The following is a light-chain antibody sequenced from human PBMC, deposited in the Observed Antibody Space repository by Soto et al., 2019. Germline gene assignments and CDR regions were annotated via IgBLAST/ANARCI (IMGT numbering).Light chain of an antibody. CDR2: DAS. V-gene: IGKV1-5*01. CDR1: QNIRSW. CDR3: QLYNCY. J-gene: IGKJ2*01. Sequence: DMPMTQSPTTLSASVGDRVTITCRASQNIRSWLAWYQHKPGKAPTVLIHDASTLESGVPSRFSGSAFGTEFTLTISRLQLDDFATYYCQLYNCYFGQGTKLEIK.